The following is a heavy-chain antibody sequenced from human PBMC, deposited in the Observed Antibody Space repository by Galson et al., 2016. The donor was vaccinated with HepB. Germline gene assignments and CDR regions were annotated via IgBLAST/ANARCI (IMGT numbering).Heavy chain of an antibody. J-gene: IGHJ5*02. CDR2: ISGDGSSS. D-gene: IGHD2-21*01. CDR1: GFPFSSYC. Sequence: CAASGFPFSSYCMHWVRQAPGKGLEWVSRISGDGSSSGYADSVQGRFTISRDNAKNTLYLQMNSLTADDTAVYYCALLAGKPGIVDLWGQGTLVTVSS. V-gene: IGHV3-74*01. CDR3: ALLAGKPGIVDL.